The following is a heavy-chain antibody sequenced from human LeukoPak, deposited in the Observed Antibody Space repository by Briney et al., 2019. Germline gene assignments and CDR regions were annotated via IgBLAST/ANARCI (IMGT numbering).Heavy chain of an antibody. CDR1: GFTFSSYG. D-gene: IGHD2-15*01. Sequence: GGNLRLSCAASGFTFSSYGMNWVRQAPGKRVEWVAVISCDGSNKYYADSVKGRFTISRDNSKNTLYLQMNSLRAEDTAVYYCAKGGPFDYWGQGTLVTVSS. CDR2: ISCDGSNK. V-gene: IGHV3-30*18. CDR3: AKGGPFDY. J-gene: IGHJ4*02.